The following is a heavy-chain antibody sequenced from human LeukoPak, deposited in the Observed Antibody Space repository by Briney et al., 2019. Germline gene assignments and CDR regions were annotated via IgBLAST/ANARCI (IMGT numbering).Heavy chain of an antibody. V-gene: IGHV4-39*07. CDR2: IYYSGST. CDR3: ARDSPYGDYDTGGKNWFDP. CDR1: GGSISSSSYY. J-gene: IGHJ5*02. Sequence: SETLSLTCTVSGGSISSSSYYWGWIRQPPGKGLEWIGSIYYSGSTYYNPSLKSRVTISVDTSKNQYSLKLSSVTAADTAVYYCARDSPYGDYDTGGKNWFDPWGQGTLVTVSS. D-gene: IGHD4-17*01.